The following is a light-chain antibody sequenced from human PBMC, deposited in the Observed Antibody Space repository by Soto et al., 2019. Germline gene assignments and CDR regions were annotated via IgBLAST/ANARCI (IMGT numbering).Light chain of an antibody. V-gene: IGKV1-27*01. J-gene: IGKJ2*01. Sequence: DIPMTQSPSSLSASVGDRVTITCRASQGIINYLAWYQQKPGKVPKLLIYAASTLQSGVPSRFSGSGSGTDFTLTNSSLPPKFVAIYSGKKYNGAPPTFGRGTKREIK. CDR3: KKYNGAPPT. CDR2: AAS. CDR1: QGIINY.